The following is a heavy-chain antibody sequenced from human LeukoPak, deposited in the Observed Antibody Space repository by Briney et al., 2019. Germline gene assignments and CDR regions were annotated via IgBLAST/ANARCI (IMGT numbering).Heavy chain of an antibody. CDR1: GASVSSSDYY. D-gene: IGHD6-19*01. Sequence: SETLSLTCTVSGASVSSSDYYWGWIRQPPGMRLEWIGNLYFSGNPYYNPSLNSRVTISVDTSKNQFSLKMRSVTAADTAVYYCARLGSGYPTPDYWGQGALVTVSS. CDR2: LYFSGNP. V-gene: IGHV4-39*01. CDR3: ARLGSGYPTPDY. J-gene: IGHJ4*02.